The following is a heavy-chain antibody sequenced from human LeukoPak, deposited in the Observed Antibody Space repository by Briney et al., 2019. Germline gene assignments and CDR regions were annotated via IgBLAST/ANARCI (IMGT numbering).Heavy chain of an antibody. Sequence: GGSLRLSCEASGFTSSRSWMSWVRQAPGKGLEWVAKIKQDGSEKYYVDSVKGRFIISRDNAKKSLYLQMNTLRAEDTAVYYCGKHGYYYAMDVWGQGTTVTVSS. J-gene: IGHJ6*02. V-gene: IGHV3-7*05. CDR3: GKHGYYYAMDV. CDR1: GFTSSRSW. CDR2: IKQDGSEK.